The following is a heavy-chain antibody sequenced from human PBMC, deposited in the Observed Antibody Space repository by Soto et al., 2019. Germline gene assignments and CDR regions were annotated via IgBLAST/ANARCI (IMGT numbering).Heavy chain of an antibody. D-gene: IGHD3-22*01. V-gene: IGHV3-21*01. CDR2: ISSSSSYI. CDR1: GFTFSSYS. Sequence: GGSLRLSCAASGFTFSSYSMNWVRQAPGKGLEWVSSISSSSSYIYYADSVKGRFTISRDNAKNSLYLQMNSLKAEDTAVYYCARDQDYYDSSGYDAFDIWGQGTMVTVSS. J-gene: IGHJ3*02. CDR3: ARDQDYYDSSGYDAFDI.